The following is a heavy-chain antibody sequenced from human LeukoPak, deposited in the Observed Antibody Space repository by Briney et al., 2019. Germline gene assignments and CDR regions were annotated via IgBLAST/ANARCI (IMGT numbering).Heavy chain of an antibody. CDR1: GGSFSGYY. CDR3: ARGLLYIAVAGTVNYYYMDV. Sequence: SETLSLTCAVYGGSFSGYYWSWIRQPPGKGLEWIGEINHSGSTNYNPSLKSRVTISVDTSKNQFSLKLSSVTAADTAVYYCARGLLYIAVAGTVNYYYMDVWGKGTTVTVSS. CDR2: INHSGST. V-gene: IGHV4-34*01. J-gene: IGHJ6*03. D-gene: IGHD6-19*01.